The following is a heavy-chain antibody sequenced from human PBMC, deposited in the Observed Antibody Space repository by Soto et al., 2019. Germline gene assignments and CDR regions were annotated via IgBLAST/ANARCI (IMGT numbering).Heavy chain of an antibody. CDR2: ISSGGST. J-gene: IGHJ4*02. CDR1: TFTFSNYG. Sequence: GGSLRLSCAASTFTFSNYGMSWVRQAPGKGLEWVSAISSGGSTLYADSVKGRFTISRDNSKSTLYLQMNSLRAEDTAVYYCAKENSGYEKWGQGTLVTVSS. V-gene: IGHV3-23*01. D-gene: IGHD5-12*01. CDR3: AKENSGYEK.